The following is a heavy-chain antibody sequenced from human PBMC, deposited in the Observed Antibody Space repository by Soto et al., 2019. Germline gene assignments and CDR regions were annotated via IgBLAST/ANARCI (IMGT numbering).Heavy chain of an antibody. CDR3: ARAGDSSSSYSDF. Sequence: SETLSLTCAVSGGSISSTNWWSWVRQPPGKGLEWIGEINHYGTTNYNPSLKSRVTISLDTSKNQFSLKLSYVTAADTAVYYCARAGDSSSSYSDFWGQGTLVTVSS. V-gene: IGHV4-4*02. CDR2: INHYGTT. CDR1: GGSISSTNW. J-gene: IGHJ4*02. D-gene: IGHD6-6*01.